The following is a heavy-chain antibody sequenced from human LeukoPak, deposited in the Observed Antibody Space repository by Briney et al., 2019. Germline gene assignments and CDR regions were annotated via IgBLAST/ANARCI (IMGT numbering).Heavy chain of an antibody. V-gene: IGHV4-38-2*02. CDR1: GYSISSGYY. CDR3: ARGGPRVPAAPTSWFDP. J-gene: IGHJ5*02. Sequence: SETLSLTCTVSGYSISSGYYWGWIRQPPGKGLEWIGSIYHSGSTYYNPSLKSRVTISVDTSKNQFSLKLSSVTAADTAVYYCARGGPRVPAAPTSWFDPWGQGTLVTISS. D-gene: IGHD2-2*01. CDR2: IYHSGST.